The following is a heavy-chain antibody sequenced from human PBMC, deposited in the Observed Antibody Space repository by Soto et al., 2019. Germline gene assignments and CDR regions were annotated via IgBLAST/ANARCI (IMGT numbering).Heavy chain of an antibody. Sequence: QVQLVQSGAEVKKPGASVKVSCKASGYTFTSYGISWVRQAPGQGLEWMGWISAYNGNTNYAQKLQGIVTMTTDTSTSTAYMELRSLRSDDTAVYYCARGKGLRYFDWLLSPNYYYYGMDVWGQGTTVTVSS. CDR1: GYTFTSYG. V-gene: IGHV1-18*01. CDR3: ARGKGLRYFDWLLSPNYYYYGMDV. CDR2: ISAYNGNT. D-gene: IGHD3-9*01. J-gene: IGHJ6*02.